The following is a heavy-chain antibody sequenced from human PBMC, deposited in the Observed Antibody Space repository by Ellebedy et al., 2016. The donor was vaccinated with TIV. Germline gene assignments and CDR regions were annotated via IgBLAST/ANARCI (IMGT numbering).Heavy chain of an antibody. J-gene: IGHJ4*02. D-gene: IGHD3-22*01. Sequence: PGESLRLSCAASGFTFSSYEMNWVRQAPGKGLEWVSYISSGGSSIYYADSVRGRFTISRDDAKNSLYLQLNSLRAEDTAVYYCARGDSHGNYYEFADYWGQGTLVTVSS. V-gene: IGHV3-48*03. CDR1: GFTFSSYE. CDR3: ARGDSHGNYYEFADY. CDR2: ISSGGSSI.